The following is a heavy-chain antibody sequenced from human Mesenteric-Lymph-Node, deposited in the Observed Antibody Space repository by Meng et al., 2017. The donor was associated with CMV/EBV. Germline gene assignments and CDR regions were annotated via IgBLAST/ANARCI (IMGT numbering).Heavy chain of an antibody. CDR2: INPKSGDN. D-gene: IGHD2-2*01. V-gene: IGHV1-2*02. CDR3: ARAPLVPPAMNYYGMDV. CDR1: GYTFTDYY. Sequence: ASVKVSCKASGYTFTDYYMHWVRQAPGQGLEWMGWINPKSGDNEFAQKFQSRVTVTSDTSISTAYMELSRLTSDDTSVYYCARAPLVPPAMNYYGMDVWGQGTTVTVSS. J-gene: IGHJ6*02.